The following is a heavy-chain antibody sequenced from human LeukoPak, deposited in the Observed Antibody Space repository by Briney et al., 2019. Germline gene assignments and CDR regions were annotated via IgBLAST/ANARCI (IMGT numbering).Heavy chain of an antibody. V-gene: IGHV1-69*05. J-gene: IGHJ5*02. Sequence: SVKVSCTASGGTFSSYAISWVRQAPGQGLEWMGRIIPIFGTANYAQKFQGRVTITTDESTSTAYMELSSLRSEDTAVYYCARDTSSSFYWFDPWGQGTLVTVSS. CDR3: ARDTSSSFYWFDP. CDR1: GGTFSSYA. D-gene: IGHD6-6*01. CDR2: IIPIFGTA.